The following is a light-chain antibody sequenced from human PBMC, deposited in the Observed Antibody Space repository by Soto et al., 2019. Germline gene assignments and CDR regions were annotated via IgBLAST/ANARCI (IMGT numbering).Light chain of an antibody. CDR3: QQYNTYWWT. J-gene: IGKJ1*01. V-gene: IGKV1-5*03. CDR2: RAA. CDR1: QTIINW. Sequence: DIQMTHPPSTLSASVGDRVTITCRASQTIINWLACYQQKPGKAPKLLIYRAATLEGEVPSRCSGSGSETEFTLTINSLQPDDSATYYCQQYNTYWWTFGQGTKVDFK.